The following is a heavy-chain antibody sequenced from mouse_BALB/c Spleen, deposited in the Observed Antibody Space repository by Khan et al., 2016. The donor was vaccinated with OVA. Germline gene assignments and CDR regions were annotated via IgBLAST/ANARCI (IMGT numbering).Heavy chain of an antibody. CDR2: INTETGEP. V-gene: IGHV9-2-1*01. CDR3: ARDLLYYYGSSPFAY. CDR1: GYTFTDYS. J-gene: IGHJ3*01. Sequence: QIQLVQSGPELKKPGETVKLSCKASGYTFTDYSMHWVKQAPGKGLKWMGWINTETGEPTYADDFKGRFAFSLETSASTAYLQINNLKNEDTATXFCARDLLYYYGSSPFAYWGKGTLVTVSA. D-gene: IGHD1-1*01.